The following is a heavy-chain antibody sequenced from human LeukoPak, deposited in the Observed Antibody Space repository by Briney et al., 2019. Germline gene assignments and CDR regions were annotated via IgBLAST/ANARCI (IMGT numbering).Heavy chain of an antibody. V-gene: IGHV3-21*01. Sequence: GGSLRLSCAASGFTFSSYSMNWVRQAPGKGLEWVSSISSSSSYIYYADSVKGRFTISRDNAKNSLYLQMNSLRAEDTAVYYCARVEGSAWIQLWLPYWGQGTLVTVSS. CDR3: ARVEGSAWIQLWLPY. CDR2: ISSSSSYI. CDR1: GFTFSSYS. D-gene: IGHD5-18*01. J-gene: IGHJ4*02.